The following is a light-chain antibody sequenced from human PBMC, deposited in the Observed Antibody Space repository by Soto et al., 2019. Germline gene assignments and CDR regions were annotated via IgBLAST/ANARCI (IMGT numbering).Light chain of an antibody. CDR2: DAS. J-gene: IGKJ2*01. CDR1: HSIGTW. V-gene: IGKV1-5*01. CDR3: HQYKSYTPYT. Sequence: DIQMTQSPSALSASLGDRFTITCRASHSIGTWLAWYQQRPGKAPKLLIYDASSLGSGVPSRFSGGGSGTEFTLTISSLQPDDFGTYYCHQYKSYTPYTIGQGTKVEIK.